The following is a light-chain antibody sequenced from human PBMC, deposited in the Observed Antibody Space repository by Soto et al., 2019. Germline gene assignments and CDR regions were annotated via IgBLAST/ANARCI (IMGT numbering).Light chain of an antibody. J-gene: IGKJ2*01. CDR1: QSVSSSY. Sequence: EIVLTQSPGTLSLSPGERATLSCRASQSVSSSYLAWYQQKPGQAPRLLIYGASSRATGIPARFSGSGSGTDFTLTISRLEPEDFAVYYCQQYGSSQYTFGQRTKLEIK. V-gene: IGKV3-20*01. CDR2: GAS. CDR3: QQYGSSQYT.